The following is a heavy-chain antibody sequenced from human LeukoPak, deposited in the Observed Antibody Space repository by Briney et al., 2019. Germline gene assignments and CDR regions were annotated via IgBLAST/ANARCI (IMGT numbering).Heavy chain of an antibody. CDR2: ISTYNGNT. V-gene: IGHV1-18*01. Sequence: ASVKVSCKASGGTFSSYAISWVRQDPGQGLEWMGWISTYNGNTKYSQKLQGGVTMTTDTSTTTVYMELRSLRSDDTAVYYCARDPNQYEAVHPFDYWGQGTLVTVSS. CDR1: GGTFSSYA. CDR3: ARDPNQYEAVHPFDY. D-gene: IGHD6-19*01. J-gene: IGHJ4*02.